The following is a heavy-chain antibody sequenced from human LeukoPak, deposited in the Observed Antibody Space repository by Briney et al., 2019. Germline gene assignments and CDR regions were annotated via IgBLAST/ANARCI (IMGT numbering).Heavy chain of an antibody. J-gene: IGHJ4*02. D-gene: IGHD6-13*01. CDR1: GYTFIGHF. CDR3: ARVLAAAGPGRFDY. Sequence: ASVTVSCKASGYTFIGHFIHWVRQAPGQGLEWMGWISAYNGNTNYAQKLQGRVTMTTDTSTSTAYMELRSLRSDDTAVYYCARVLAAAGPGRFDYWGQGTLVTVSS. CDR2: ISAYNGNT. V-gene: IGHV1-18*04.